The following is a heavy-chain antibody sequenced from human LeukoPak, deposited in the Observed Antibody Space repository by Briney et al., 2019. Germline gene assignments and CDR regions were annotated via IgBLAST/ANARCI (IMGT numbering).Heavy chain of an antibody. J-gene: IGHJ4*02. D-gene: IGHD6-19*01. V-gene: IGHV3-30*18. CDR2: ISYVGSNK. CDR3: AKNGYSSGWYSDY. Sequence: GGSLRLSCAASGFTFRSYGMHWVRQAPGKGLEWVAVISYVGSNKYYADSVKGRFTISRDNSKNTLYLQMNSLRAEDTAVYYCAKNGYSSGWYSDYWGQGTLVTVSS. CDR1: GFTFRSYG.